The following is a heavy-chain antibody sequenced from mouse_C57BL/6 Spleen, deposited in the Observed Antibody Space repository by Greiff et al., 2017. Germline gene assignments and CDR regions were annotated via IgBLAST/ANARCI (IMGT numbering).Heavy chain of an antibody. D-gene: IGHD1-1*01. V-gene: IGHV10-1*01. CDR3: VSDLLRSAY. CDR2: IRSKSNNYAT. J-gene: IGHJ3*01. CDR1: GFSFNTYA. Sequence: EVQVVESGGGLVQPKGSLKLSCAASGFSFNTYAMNWVRQAPGKGLEWVARIRSKSNNYATYYADSVKDRFTISRDDSESMLYLQMNNLKTEDTAMYYCVSDLLRSAYWGQGTLVTVSA.